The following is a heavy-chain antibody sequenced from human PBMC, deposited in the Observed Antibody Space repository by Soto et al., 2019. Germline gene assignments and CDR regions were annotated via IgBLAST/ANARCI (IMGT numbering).Heavy chain of an antibody. CDR1: RFNFKKFP. CDR3: AKADGQKWLIPHLDK. CDR2: ISCCGGSA. V-gene: IGHV3-23*01. D-gene: IGHD6-19*01. Sequence: GGSLRLSCVASRFNFKKFPMAWVREAAGEGLEWVSGISCCGGSASYADSVKGRFSIARDDSKNTVSLQLNSLRVEDTAQYYCAKADGQKWLIPHLDKWGQGTLMTFSS. J-gene: IGHJ4*02.